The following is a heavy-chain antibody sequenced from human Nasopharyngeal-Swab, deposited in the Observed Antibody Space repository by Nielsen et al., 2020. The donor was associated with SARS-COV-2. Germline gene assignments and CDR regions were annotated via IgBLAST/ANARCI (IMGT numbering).Heavy chain of an antibody. J-gene: IGHJ6*02. CDR2: IKQDGSEK. CDR3: AKDRDSGDDSDDYYHYYGMDV. D-gene: IGHD5-12*01. V-gene: IGHV3-7*03. Sequence: GESLKISCAASGCTFSSYWMSWVRQAPGKGLEWVANIKQDGSEKYYVDSVKGRFTISRDNSKNTVNLQMNSLRAEDTAIYYCAKDRDSGDDSDDYYHYYGMDVWGQGTTVTVSS. CDR1: GCTFSSYW.